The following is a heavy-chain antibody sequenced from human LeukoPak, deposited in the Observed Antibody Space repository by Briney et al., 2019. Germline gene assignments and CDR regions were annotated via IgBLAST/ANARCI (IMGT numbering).Heavy chain of an antibody. J-gene: IGHJ4*02. D-gene: IGHD6-6*01. CDR2: VYYTGST. CDR1: GGSVSNYY. CDR3: ARHFAYSSSSYFDY. Sequence: SETLSLACSVSGGSVSNYYWSWIRQPPGKGLEWIGYVYYTGSTNYNPSLKSRVTMFEDKSKNQFSLRLYSVTVADTAVYYCARHFAYSSSSYFDYWGQGSLVTVSS. V-gene: IGHV4-59*08.